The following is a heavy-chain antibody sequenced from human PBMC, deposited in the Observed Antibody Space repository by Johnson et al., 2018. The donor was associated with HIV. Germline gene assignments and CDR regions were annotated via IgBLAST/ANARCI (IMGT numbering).Heavy chain of an antibody. D-gene: IGHD6-13*01. CDR1: GFTFSSYA. J-gene: IGHJ3*02. V-gene: IGHV3-30*04. CDR2: ISYDGSNK. Sequence: QVLLVESGGGVVQPGRSLRLSCAASGFTFSSYAMHWVRQAPGKGLEWVAVISYDGSNKYYADSVKGRFTISRDNSKNTLYLQMNSLRAEDTAVYYCARGGYLDAFDIWGQGTRVTVSS. CDR3: ARGGYLDAFDI.